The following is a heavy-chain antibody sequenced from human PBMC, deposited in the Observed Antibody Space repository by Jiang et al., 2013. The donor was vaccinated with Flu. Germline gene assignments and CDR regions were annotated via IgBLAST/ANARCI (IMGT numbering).Heavy chain of an antibody. CDR3: ARSLEGWGGSYPPYNWFDP. D-gene: IGHD1-26*01. CDR2: TYYRSKWYN. V-gene: IGHV6-1*01. CDR1: GDSVSSNSAA. Sequence: QTLSLTCAISGDSVSSNSAAWNWIRQSPSRGLEWLGRTYYRSKWYNDYAVSVKSRITINPDTSKNQFSLQLNSVTPEDTAVYYCARSLEGWGGSYPPYNWFDPWGQGTLVTVSS. J-gene: IGHJ5*02.